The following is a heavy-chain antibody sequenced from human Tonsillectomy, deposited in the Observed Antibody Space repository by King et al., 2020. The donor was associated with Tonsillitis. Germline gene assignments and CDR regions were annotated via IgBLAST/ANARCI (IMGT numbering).Heavy chain of an antibody. CDR3: ARGLVVRGVDDAFDI. CDR2: INHSGST. V-gene: IGHV4-34*01. CDR1: GVSFSGYY. D-gene: IGHD3-10*01. J-gene: IGHJ3*02. Sequence: VQLQQWGAGLLKPSETLSLTCAVYGVSFSGYYWSWIRQPPGKGLEWIGEINHSGSTNYNPSLKSRVTISVDTSKNQFSLKLSSVTAADTAVYYCARGLVVRGVDDAFDIWGQGTMVTVSS.